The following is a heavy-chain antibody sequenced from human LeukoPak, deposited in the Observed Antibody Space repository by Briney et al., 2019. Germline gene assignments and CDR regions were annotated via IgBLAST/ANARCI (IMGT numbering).Heavy chain of an antibody. CDR3: ARRSPTADAFDI. CDR1: GYTFSNYD. D-gene: IGHD4-11*01. J-gene: IGHJ3*02. V-gene: IGHV7-4-1*02. Sequence: ASVKVSCKASGYTFSNYDINWVRQAPGQGLEWMGWINTKTGTPTYAQGFTGRFVFSLDMSVSTAYLQISSLKATDTAVYYCARRSPTADAFDIWGQGTLVTVSS. CDR2: INTKTGTP.